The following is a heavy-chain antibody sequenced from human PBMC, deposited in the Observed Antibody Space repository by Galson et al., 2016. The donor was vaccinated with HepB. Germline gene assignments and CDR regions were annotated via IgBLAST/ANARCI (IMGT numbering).Heavy chain of an antibody. V-gene: IGHV1-2*02. CDR2: INPVTGGT. Sequence: SVKVSCKASGYNFREYNLHWVRQVPGQGFEWMGWINPVTGGTKYAQKIEGRVSLTRDTSMRTVYMELTSLSSDDTAIYYCVRPAANFKFVWVDPWGQGTLVTVSS. J-gene: IGHJ5*02. CDR3: VRPAANFKFVWVDP. CDR1: GYNFREYN.